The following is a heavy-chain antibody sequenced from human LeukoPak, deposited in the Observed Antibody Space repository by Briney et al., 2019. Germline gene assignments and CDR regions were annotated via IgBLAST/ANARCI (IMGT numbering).Heavy chain of an antibody. J-gene: IGHJ6*03. CDR1: GYTFTSYG. V-gene: IGHV1-18*01. D-gene: IGHD2-2*01. CDR3: ARDVVAVPAADKYYYYYYMDV. CDR2: ISAYNGNT. Sequence: ASVKVSCKASGYTFTSYGISWVRQAPGQGLEWMGWISAYNGNTNYAQKLQGRVTMTTDTSTSTAYMELRSLRSDDTAVYYCARDVVAVPAADKYYYYYYMDVWGKGTTVSISS.